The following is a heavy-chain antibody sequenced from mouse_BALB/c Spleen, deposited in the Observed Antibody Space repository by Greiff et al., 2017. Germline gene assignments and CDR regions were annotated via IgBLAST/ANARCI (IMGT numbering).Heavy chain of an antibody. CDR1: GFSLTSYG. V-gene: IGHV2-9*02. CDR2: IWAGGST. Sequence: VQLQQSGPGLVAPSQSLSITCTVSGFSLTSYGVNWVRQPPGKGLEWLGVIWAGGSTNYNSAIMSRLSISKVNSKSQVFLKINSLQTDETAMYYCGRDCGNKRYDDSCIDYWGQGTPVTVSS. D-gene: IGHD2-14*01. CDR3: GRDCGNKRYDDSCIDY. J-gene: IGHJ4*01.